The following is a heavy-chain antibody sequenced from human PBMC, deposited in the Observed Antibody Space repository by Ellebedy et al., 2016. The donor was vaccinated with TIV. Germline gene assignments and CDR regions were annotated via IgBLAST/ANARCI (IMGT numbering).Heavy chain of an antibody. J-gene: IGHJ4*02. CDR1: GFTFKRYA. Sequence: GESLKISCAASGFTFKRYAMSWVRQAPGKGLECVSAMSGSGNTTYYSDSVEGRFTIYRDNSKNTLYLQMNGLRADDAALYYCAQSVGGVNQRVYDQWGQGTLVTVSS. CDR3: AQSVGGVNQRVYDQ. D-gene: IGHD2-8*01. CDR2: MSGSGNTT. V-gene: IGHV3-23*01.